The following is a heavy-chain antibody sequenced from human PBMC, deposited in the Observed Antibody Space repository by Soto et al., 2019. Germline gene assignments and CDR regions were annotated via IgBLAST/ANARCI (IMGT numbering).Heavy chain of an antibody. CDR3: ARGTRALITSFFAY. J-gene: IGHJ4*02. V-gene: IGHV4-34*01. CDR2: INHSGGT. CDR1: GGSFSAYY. D-gene: IGHD1-20*01. Sequence: PSETLSLTCAVYGGSFSAYYWSWIRQPPGKGLEWIGEINHSGGTSYNPSLKSRVTISVDTSKSQFSLSLRSATAADTATYYCARGTRALITSFFAYWGQGIPVTVSS.